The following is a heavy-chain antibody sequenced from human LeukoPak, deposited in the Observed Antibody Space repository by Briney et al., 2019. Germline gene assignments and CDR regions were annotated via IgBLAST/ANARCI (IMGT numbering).Heavy chain of an antibody. CDR1: GYNVDDYR. CDR3: AWRKYFSTWLEP. V-gene: IGHV5-51*01. J-gene: IGHJ5*02. CDR2: MSPRNFET. D-gene: IGHD1-14*01. Sequence: GESLKISCKGSGYNVDDYRIGWVRQMPGKGLEWMGIMSPRNFETQYSLPFQGQVTFSVDKSTRTAYLQWRSLKASDTAMYYCAWRKYFSTWLEPWGQGTLVTVSS.